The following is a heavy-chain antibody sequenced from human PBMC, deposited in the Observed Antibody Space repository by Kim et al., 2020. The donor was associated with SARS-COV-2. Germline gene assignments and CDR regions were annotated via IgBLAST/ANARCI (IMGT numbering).Heavy chain of an antibody. D-gene: IGHD2-15*01. CDR1: GYTFTSYY. Sequence: ASVKVSCKASGYTFTSYYMHWVRQAPGQGLEWMGIINPSGGSTSYAQKFQGRVTMTRDTSTSTVYMELSSLRSEDTAVYYCARDLGWGCSGGSCYGVYYYGMDVWGQGTTVTVSS. J-gene: IGHJ6*02. CDR2: INPSGGST. CDR3: ARDLGWGCSGGSCYGVYYYGMDV. V-gene: IGHV1-46*01.